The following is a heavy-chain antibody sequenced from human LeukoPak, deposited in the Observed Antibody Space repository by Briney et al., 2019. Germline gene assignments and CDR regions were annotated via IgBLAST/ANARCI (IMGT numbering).Heavy chain of an antibody. D-gene: IGHD3-22*01. CDR2: ISSSGSTI. V-gene: IGHV3-48*03. Sequence: GGSLRLSCAASGFTFSSYEMNWVRQAPGKGLEWVSYISSSGSTIYYADSVKGRFTTSRDNAKNSLYLQMNSLRAEDTAVYYCARGSYYDSSGYYSHHYYWGQGTLVTVSS. CDR1: GFTFSSYE. J-gene: IGHJ4*02. CDR3: ARGSYYDSSGYYSHHYY.